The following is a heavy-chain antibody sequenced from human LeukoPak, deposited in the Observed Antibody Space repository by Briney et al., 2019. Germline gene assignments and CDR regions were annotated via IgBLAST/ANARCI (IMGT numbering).Heavy chain of an antibody. J-gene: IGHJ4*02. Sequence: KPSETLSLTCTDSGGSISSYYWSWIRQHAGKGLEWIGRIYTSGSTNYNPSLKSRVTMSVDTSKNQCSLKLSSVTAADTAVYYCAREGDDYGDYYFDYWGQGTLVTVSS. D-gene: IGHD4-17*01. CDR2: IYTSGST. V-gene: IGHV4-4*07. CDR1: GGSISSYY. CDR3: AREGDDYGDYYFDY.